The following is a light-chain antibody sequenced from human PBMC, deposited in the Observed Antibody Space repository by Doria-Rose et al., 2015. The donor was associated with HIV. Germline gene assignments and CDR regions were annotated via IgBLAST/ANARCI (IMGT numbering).Light chain of an antibody. J-gene: IGKJ1*01. CDR1: QDISNY. Sequence: DLRLTQSPYSLSASVGDRVTITCRASQDISNYVAWYHQKPGKIPKLLIYAAVTLQSGVPSRFSGSGSGRDFTLTITSLQPEDVATYFCQKYNSAPPSFGQGTKVEIK. CDR2: AAV. V-gene: IGKV1-27*01. CDR3: QKYNSAPPS.